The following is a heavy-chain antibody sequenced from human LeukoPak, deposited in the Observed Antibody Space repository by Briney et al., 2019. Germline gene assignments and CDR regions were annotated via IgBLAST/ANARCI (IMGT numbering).Heavy chain of an antibody. V-gene: IGHV4-34*01. Sequence: PSETLSLTCAVYGGSFSGYYWSWIRQPPGKGLEWIGEINHSGSTNYNPSLKSRVTISVDTSKNQFSLKLSSVTAADTAVYYCARGSPDSGVVIMNYYYYYGMDVWGQGTTVTVSS. D-gene: IGHD3-3*01. CDR1: GGSFSGYY. J-gene: IGHJ6*02. CDR2: INHSGST. CDR3: ARGSPDSGVVIMNYYYYYGMDV.